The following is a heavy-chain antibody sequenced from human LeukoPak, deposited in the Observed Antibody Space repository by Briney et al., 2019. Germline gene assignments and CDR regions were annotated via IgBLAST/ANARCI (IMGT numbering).Heavy chain of an antibody. D-gene: IGHD3-10*01. CDR1: GYTFTSYY. CDR3: ARGPGTNMGY. Sequence: KPGASVKVSCKASGYTFTSYYVHWVRQAPGPGLEWMGMINPSGGSTTYSQKFQGRITMARGTSTSTVYMELSSLRSEDTAVYYCARGPGTNMGYWGQGTLVTVSS. J-gene: IGHJ4*02. V-gene: IGHV1-46*01. CDR2: INPSGGST.